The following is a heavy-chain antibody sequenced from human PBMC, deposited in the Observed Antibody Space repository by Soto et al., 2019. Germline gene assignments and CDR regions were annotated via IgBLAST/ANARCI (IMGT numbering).Heavy chain of an antibody. V-gene: IGHV3-30*18. CDR3: AKEYSGYDHFDY. J-gene: IGHJ4*02. CDR2: ISYDGSNK. CDR1: GFTFSSYD. D-gene: IGHD5-12*01. Sequence: QVQLVESGGGVVQPGRSLRLSCAASGFTFSSYDMHWVRKAPGKGLEWVAVISYDGSNKYYADSVKGRFTISRDNSKNTLYLQMNSLRAEDTAVYYCAKEYSGYDHFDYWGQGTLVTVSS.